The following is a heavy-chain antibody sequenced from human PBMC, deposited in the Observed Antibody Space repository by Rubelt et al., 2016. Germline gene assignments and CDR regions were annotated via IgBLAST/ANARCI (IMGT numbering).Heavy chain of an antibody. CDR2: FAPEDGET. D-gene: IGHD2-15*01. CDR1: GYTLTELS. Sequence: QVQLVQSGAEVKKPGASVKVSCKVSGYTLTELSMHWVRQAPGKGLEWMGGFAPEDGETIYAQKFQGRVTMTEDTSTDTAYMELSSLGSEDTAVDYCATGIIRLKPFDYWGQGTLVTVSS. V-gene: IGHV1-24*01. CDR3: ATGIIRLKPFDY. J-gene: IGHJ4*02.